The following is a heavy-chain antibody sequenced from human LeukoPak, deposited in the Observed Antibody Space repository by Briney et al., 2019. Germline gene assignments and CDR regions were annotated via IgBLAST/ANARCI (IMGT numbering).Heavy chain of an antibody. Sequence: PGGSLRLSCAASGFIFSSYGMHWVRQAPGKGLEWVAVISYDGSNKYYADSAKGRFTISRDNSKNTLYLQMNSLRAEDTAVYYCARAAYYDSSFSPGDYGMDVWGQGTTVTVSS. CDR3: ARAAYYDSSFSPGDYGMDV. CDR2: ISYDGSNK. CDR1: GFIFSSYG. D-gene: IGHD3-22*01. V-gene: IGHV3-30*19. J-gene: IGHJ6*02.